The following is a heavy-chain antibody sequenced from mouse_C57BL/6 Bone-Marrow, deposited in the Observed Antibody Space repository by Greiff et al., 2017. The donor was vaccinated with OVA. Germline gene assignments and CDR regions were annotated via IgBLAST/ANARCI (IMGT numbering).Heavy chain of an antibody. J-gene: IGHJ3*01. CDR2: IYPGNSDT. CDR1: GYTFTSYW. V-gene: IGHV1-5*01. Sequence: VQLQQSGTVLARPGASVKMSCKTSGYTFTSYWMHWVKQRPGQGLEWIGAIYPGNSDTSYNQKFKSKATLTVDTSSSTAYMQLSSLTSEDSAVYYCARGGDAAWFAYWGQGTLVTVSA. CDR3: ARGGDAAWFAY.